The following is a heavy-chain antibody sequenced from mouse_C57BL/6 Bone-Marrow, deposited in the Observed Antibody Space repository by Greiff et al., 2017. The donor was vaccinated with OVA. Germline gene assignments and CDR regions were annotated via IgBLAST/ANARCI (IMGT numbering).Heavy chain of an antibody. Sequence: QVQLQQSGPELVKPGASVKISCKASGYAFSSSWLNWVKQRPGKGLEWIGRIYPGDGDTNYNWKFKGKATLTADKSSSTAYMQLSSLTSEDSAVDFCERSDYDGGMDDWGQGTSVTVSS. V-gene: IGHV1-82*01. CDR2: IYPGDGDT. J-gene: IGHJ4*01. CDR3: ERSDYDGGMDD. D-gene: IGHD2-4*01. CDR1: GYAFSSSW.